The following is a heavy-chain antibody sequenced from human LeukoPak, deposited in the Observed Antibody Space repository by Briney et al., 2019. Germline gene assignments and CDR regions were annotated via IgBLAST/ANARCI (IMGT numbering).Heavy chain of an antibody. Sequence: GGSLRLSCAASGFTFSSYAMSWVRQAPGKGLEWVSAISGSGGSTYYADSVKGRFTISRDNSKNTLYLQMNSLRAEDTAVYYCAKDANEIRFLEWLPNYYYYGMDVWAKGPRSPSP. CDR1: GFTFSSYA. D-gene: IGHD3-3*01. V-gene: IGHV3-23*01. CDR3: AKDANEIRFLEWLPNYYYYGMDV. CDR2: ISGSGGST. J-gene: IGHJ6*02.